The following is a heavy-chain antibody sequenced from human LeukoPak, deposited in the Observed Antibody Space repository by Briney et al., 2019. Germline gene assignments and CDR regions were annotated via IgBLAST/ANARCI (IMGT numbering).Heavy chain of an antibody. J-gene: IGHJ4*02. D-gene: IGHD3-22*01. CDR2: INPSGGST. CDR1: GYTFTSYY. V-gene: IGHV1-46*01. CDR3: ARSGYVGGYYDSSGYDYFDY. Sequence: ASVKVSCKASGYTFTSYYMHWVRQAPGQGLEWMGIINPSGGSTSYAQKFQGRVTMTRDTSTSTVYMERSSLRSEDTAVYYCARSGYVGGYYDSSGYDYFDYWGQGTLVTVSS.